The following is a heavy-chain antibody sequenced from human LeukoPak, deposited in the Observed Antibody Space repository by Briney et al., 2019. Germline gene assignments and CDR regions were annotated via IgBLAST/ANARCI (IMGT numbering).Heavy chain of an antibody. CDR3: ARGYFDSSGYSNPFDF. D-gene: IGHD3-22*01. V-gene: IGHV4-59*01. Sequence: SETLSLTCSVSGGTISSSYWSWMRQPPGKGLEWIGYIHYSGTTKYNPSLQSRVTISVDTSKNQFSLNLRSVTAADTAVYYCARGYFDSSGYSNPFDFWGQGTLVTVSS. CDR2: IHYSGTT. CDR1: GGTISSSY. J-gene: IGHJ4*02.